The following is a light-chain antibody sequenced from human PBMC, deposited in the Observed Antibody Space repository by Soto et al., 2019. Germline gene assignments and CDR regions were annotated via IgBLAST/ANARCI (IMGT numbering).Light chain of an antibody. Sequence: EIVLTQSPGTLSLSPGERATLSCRASQSVRSNYLAWYQQKPGQSPRLLIYGASSRATGIPARFSGSGSGTDFTLTISRLEPEDFAVYYCQHYGIAPITFGPGTKVDIK. CDR2: GAS. J-gene: IGKJ3*01. CDR1: QSVRSNY. V-gene: IGKV3-20*01. CDR3: QHYGIAPIT.